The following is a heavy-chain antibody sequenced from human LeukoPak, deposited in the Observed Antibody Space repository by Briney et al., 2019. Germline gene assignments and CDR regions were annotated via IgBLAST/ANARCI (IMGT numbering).Heavy chain of an antibody. CDR2: IYTSGST. V-gene: IGHV4-4*07. J-gene: IGHJ6*03. D-gene: IGHD2-2*01. Sequence: SETLSLTCTVSGGSISSYYLSWIRQPAGKGLEWIGRIYTSGSTNYNPSLKSRVTMSVDTSKNQFSLKLSSVTAADTAVYYCAREESYCSSSSCYFRFYYYSYMDVWGKGTTVTVSS. CDR3: AREESYCSSSSCYFRFYYYSYMDV. CDR1: GGSISSYY.